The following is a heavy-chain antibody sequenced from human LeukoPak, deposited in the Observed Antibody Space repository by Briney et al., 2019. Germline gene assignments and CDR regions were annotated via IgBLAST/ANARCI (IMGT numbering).Heavy chain of an antibody. CDR1: GYTFTGYY. CDR2: INPNSGGT. D-gene: IGHD1-26*01. CDR3: ATATGIVGATTFRDAFDI. V-gene: IGHV1-2*02. Sequence: GASVKVSCKASGYTFTGYYMHWVRQAPGQGLEWMGWINPNSGGTNYAQKFQGRVTITTDESTSTAYMELSSLRSEDTAVYYCATATGIVGATTFRDAFDIWGQGTMVTVYS. J-gene: IGHJ3*02.